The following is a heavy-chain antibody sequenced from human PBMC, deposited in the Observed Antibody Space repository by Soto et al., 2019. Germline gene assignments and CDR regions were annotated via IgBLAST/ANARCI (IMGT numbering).Heavy chain of an antibody. J-gene: IGHJ2*01. V-gene: IGHV3-48*02. CDR2: ISSSSSTI. CDR3: ARAYGSGWYVSWYFDL. Sequence: EVQLVESGGGLVQPGGSLRLSCAASGFTFSSYSMNWVRQAPGKGLEWVSYISSSSSTIYYADSVKGRFTISRDNAKNSLYLQMNSLRDEDTAVYYCARAYGSGWYVSWYFDLWGRGNLVTVSS. D-gene: IGHD6-19*01. CDR1: GFTFSSYS.